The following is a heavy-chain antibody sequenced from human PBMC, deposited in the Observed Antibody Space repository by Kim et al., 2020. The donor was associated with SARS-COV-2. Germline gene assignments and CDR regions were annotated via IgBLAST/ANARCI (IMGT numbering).Heavy chain of an antibody. D-gene: IGHD6-25*01. CDR3: AGVPARRWFDP. J-gene: IGHJ5*02. CDR2: I. V-gene: IGHV3-11*04. Sequence: IYYADSVKGRFTISRDNAENSLYLQMNSLRAEDTAVYYCAGVPARRWFDPWGQGTLVTVSS.